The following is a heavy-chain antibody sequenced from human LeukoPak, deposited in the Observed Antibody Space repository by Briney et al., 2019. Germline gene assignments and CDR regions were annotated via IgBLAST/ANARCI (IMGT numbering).Heavy chain of an antibody. CDR1: GFTFHNYA. V-gene: IGHV3-23*01. J-gene: IGHJ4*02. CDR2: IRSSGDIT. D-gene: IGHD3-22*01. CDR3: AKDRPNYHESNGHYYRRNGDY. Sequence: PGGSLRLSCAASGFTFHNYAMSWVRQPAGRGLEWVSAIRSSGDITFYADSVKGRFTISRDNSRYTLYQQMNRLRAEDAAMYYCAKDRPNYHESNGHYYRRNGDYWGQGTLVTVSS.